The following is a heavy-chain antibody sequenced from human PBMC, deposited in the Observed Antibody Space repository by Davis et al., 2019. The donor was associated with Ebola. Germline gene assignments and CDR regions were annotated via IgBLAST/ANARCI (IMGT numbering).Heavy chain of an antibody. J-gene: IGHJ6*04. V-gene: IGHV3-11*01. CDR3: ARTSDYGMDV. CDR2: ISSSGSTI. CDR1: GFTFSDYY. Sequence: GESLKISCAASGFTFSDYYMSWIRQAPGKGLEWVSYISSSGSTIYYADSVKGRFTISRDNAKNSLYLQMNSLRAEDTAVYYCARTSDYGMDVWGKGTTVTVSS.